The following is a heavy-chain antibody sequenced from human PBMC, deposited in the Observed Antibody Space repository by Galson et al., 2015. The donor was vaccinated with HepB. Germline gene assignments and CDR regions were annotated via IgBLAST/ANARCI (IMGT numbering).Heavy chain of an antibody. Sequence: LSLTCAVYGGSFSDFYWSWIRQPPGRGLEWIGEINHRGITNHNPSLKSRVTISVDRSKNQFSLKLTSVTAADPAVYYCARSINGKYAFDMWGQGTMVTVS. CDR3: ARSINGKYAFDM. J-gene: IGHJ3*02. D-gene: IGHD5-12*01. CDR1: GGSFSDFY. V-gene: IGHV4-34*01. CDR2: INHRGIT.